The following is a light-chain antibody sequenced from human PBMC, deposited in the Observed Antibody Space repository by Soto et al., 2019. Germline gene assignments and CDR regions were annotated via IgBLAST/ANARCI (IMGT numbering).Light chain of an antibody. CDR3: QQSYSTTCT. CDR2: AAS. Sequence: DIQMTQSPSSLSASVGDRVTISCRASQGISTYLNWYQQKPGKAPKLLIYAASSLQSGVPSRFSGSGSETDFTLTISGLQPEHFATYSCQQSYSTTCTFGQGTKVDIK. CDR1: QGISTY. J-gene: IGKJ1*01. V-gene: IGKV1-39*01.